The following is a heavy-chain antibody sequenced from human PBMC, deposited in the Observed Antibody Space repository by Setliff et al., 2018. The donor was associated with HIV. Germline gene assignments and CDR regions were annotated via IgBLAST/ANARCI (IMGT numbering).Heavy chain of an antibody. D-gene: IGHD3-9*01. V-gene: IGHV4-59*08. Sequence: SEILSLTCTVSGGSISSYYWSWIRQPPGKGLEWIGYIYYSGSTNYNPSLKSRVTISIDPSKDHFSLKLRSVTAADTAVYYCARLSPLDWPFDYWGQGTLVTVTS. CDR2: IYYSGST. J-gene: IGHJ4*02. CDR1: GGSISSYY. CDR3: ARLSPLDWPFDY.